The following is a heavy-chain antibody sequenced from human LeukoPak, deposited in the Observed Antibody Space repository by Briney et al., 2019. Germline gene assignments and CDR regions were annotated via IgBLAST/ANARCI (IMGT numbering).Heavy chain of an antibody. CDR1: GFTFSSYS. Sequence: GGSLRLSCAASGFTFSSYSMNWVRQAPGKGLEWVSSISRSSSYIYYADSVKGRFTISRDNAKNSLYLQMNSLRAEDTAVYYCARALNRWIVGARRGYYFDYWDQGTLVTVSS. V-gene: IGHV3-21*01. CDR2: ISRSSSYI. CDR3: ARALNRWIVGARRGYYFDY. J-gene: IGHJ4*02. D-gene: IGHD1-26*01.